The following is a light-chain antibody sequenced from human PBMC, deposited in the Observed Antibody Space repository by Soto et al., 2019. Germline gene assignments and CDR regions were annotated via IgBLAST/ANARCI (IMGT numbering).Light chain of an antibody. CDR1: NSNIGNNA. J-gene: IGLJ3*02. Sequence: QSVLTQPPSVSEAPRQRVTISCSGSNSNIGNNAVNWYQQLPGKAPKLLIYYDDVLSSGVSDRFSGSKSGTSASLAISGLQSEDEADYSCAPWDESLNGVVFGGGTKLTVL. CDR3: APWDESLNGVV. CDR2: YDD. V-gene: IGLV1-36*01.